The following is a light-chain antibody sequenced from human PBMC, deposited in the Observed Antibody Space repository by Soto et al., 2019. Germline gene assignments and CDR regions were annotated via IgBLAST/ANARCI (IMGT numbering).Light chain of an antibody. CDR1: QDISSH. CDR3: QQVKTYPLT. J-gene: IGKJ4*01. V-gene: IGKV1-9*01. Sequence: DIQLTQSPSFLSASVGDRVTITCRASQDISSHLAWYQQRPGKAPKLLIYAASTLQSGVPSGFGGSGSGTEFTLTITSLQPEDFATYYCQQVKTYPLTFGGGTKVEIK. CDR2: AAS.